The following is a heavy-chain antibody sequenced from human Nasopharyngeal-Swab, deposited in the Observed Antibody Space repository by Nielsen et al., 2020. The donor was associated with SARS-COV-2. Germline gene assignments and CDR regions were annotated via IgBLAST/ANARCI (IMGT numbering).Heavy chain of an antibody. CDR1: GGSISSSTYY. J-gene: IGHJ4*02. CDR3: ATLSSSWYEYYFDY. Sequence: GTVSGGSISSSTYYWAWIRQPPGKGLEWIGSIYYGGSTYYNPSLKSRVTISVDTSKNQFSLKLSSVTAADTAVYYCATLSSSWYEYYFDYWGQGTLVTVSS. CDR2: IYYGGST. V-gene: IGHV4-39*01. D-gene: IGHD6-13*01.